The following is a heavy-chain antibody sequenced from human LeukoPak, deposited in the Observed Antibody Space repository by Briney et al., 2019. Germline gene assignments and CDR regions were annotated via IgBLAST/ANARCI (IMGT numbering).Heavy chain of an antibody. J-gene: IGHJ4*02. CDR1: GYTFTSYG. Sequence: ASVKVSCKASGYTFTSYGISWVRQAPGQGLEWMGWISAYNGNTNYAQKLQGRVTMTTDTPTSTAYMELRSLRSDDTAMYYCARDRGYDSSSDYWGQGTLVTVSS. CDR2: ISAYNGNT. D-gene: IGHD3-22*01. CDR3: ARDRGYDSSSDY. V-gene: IGHV1-18*01.